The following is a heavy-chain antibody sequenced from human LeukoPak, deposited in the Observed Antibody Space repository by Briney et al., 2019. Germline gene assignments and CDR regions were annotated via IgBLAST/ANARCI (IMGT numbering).Heavy chain of an antibody. D-gene: IGHD6-19*01. J-gene: IGHJ4*02. Sequence: GGSLRLSCAASGFTFSSYSMNWVRQAPGKGLEWVSSISSSSSYKYYADSVKGRFTISRDNAKNSLYLQMNSLRAEDTAVYYCARDVVRAVAGFIDYWGQGTLVTVSS. CDR3: ARDVVRAVAGFIDY. CDR1: GFTFSSYS. CDR2: ISSSSSYK. V-gene: IGHV3-21*01.